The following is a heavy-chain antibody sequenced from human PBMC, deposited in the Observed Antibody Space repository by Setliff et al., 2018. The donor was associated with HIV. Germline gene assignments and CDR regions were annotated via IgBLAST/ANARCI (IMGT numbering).Heavy chain of an antibody. CDR2: IIPIFGTA. CDR3: ARDPYYYGSGSLGLYY. Sequence: SVKVSCKASGGTFISYAISWVRQAPGQGLEWMGVIIPIFGTANYAQKFQGRVTITADESTSTAYMELSSLRSEDTAVYYCARDPYYYGSGSLGLYYWGQGTLFTVSS. D-gene: IGHD3-10*01. J-gene: IGHJ4*02. CDR1: GGTFISYA. V-gene: IGHV1-69*13.